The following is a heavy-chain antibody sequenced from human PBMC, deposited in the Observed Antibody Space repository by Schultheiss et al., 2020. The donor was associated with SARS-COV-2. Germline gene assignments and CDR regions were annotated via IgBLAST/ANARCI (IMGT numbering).Heavy chain of an antibody. D-gene: IGHD3-9*01. J-gene: IGHJ4*02. V-gene: IGHV4-4*02. Sequence: SETLSLTCAVSGGSISSSNWWSWVRQPPGKGLEWIGEIYHSGSTNYNPSLKSRVTISVDTSKNQFSLKLSSVTAADTAVYYCARDPFPYYDILTGPDYWGQGTLVTVSS. CDR3: ARDPFPYYDILTGPDY. CDR1: GGSISSSNW. CDR2: IYHSGST.